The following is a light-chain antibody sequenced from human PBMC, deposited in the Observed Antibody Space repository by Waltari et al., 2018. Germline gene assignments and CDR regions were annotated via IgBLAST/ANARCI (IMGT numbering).Light chain of an antibody. CDR1: QDINNY. Sequence: DTQMSQSPSSLSASVGDRVTITCRASQDINNYLNWYHQRPGKAPKLLIYHGSILSSGVPSRFSGTTSGTEFTLTISNLQPEDFATYYCQQGNNYPRTFGQGTRVEI. V-gene: IGKV1-17*02. J-gene: IGKJ1*01. CDR3: QQGNNYPRT. CDR2: HGS.